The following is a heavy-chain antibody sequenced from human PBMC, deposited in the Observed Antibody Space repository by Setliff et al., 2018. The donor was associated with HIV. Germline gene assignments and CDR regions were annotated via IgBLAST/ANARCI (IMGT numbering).Heavy chain of an antibody. J-gene: IGHJ4*02. Sequence: SETLSLTCTVSGYSISSGYYWAWIRQPPGKGLEWIGSIYYSGSTYYNPSLKSRVTISVDTSKNQFSLKLGSVTAADTAVYYCARGSSGWAFDYWGQGTLVTVSS. CDR2: IYYSGST. D-gene: IGHD6-19*01. CDR3: ARGSSGWAFDY. CDR1: GYSISSGYY. V-gene: IGHV4-38-2*02.